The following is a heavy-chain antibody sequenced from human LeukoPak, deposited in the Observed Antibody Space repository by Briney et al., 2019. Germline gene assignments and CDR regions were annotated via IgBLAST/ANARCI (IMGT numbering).Heavy chain of an antibody. V-gene: IGHV3-66*02. J-gene: IGHJ4*02. D-gene: IGHD2-2*02. Sequence: GGSLRLSCAVSGFTVSSNYMGWVRQAPGKGREWVSFIHSGGSTYYADSVKGRFTVYRDNSKNTVYLQTDSLRPEDTAVYYWARDPGYCNESSCYTLYWGQGTLVTVSS. CDR1: GFTVSSNY. CDR2: IHSGGST. CDR3: ARDPGYCNESSCYTLY.